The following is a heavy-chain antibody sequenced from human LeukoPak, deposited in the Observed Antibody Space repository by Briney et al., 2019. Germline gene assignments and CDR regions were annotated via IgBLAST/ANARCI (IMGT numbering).Heavy chain of an antibody. V-gene: IGHV4-61*02. CDR1: GGSIRSSSYY. J-gene: IGHJ3*02. Sequence: SETLSLTCTVSGGSIRSSSYYWGWIRQPAGKALEWIGRIYASGRTNYNPSLKSRVTISLDTSKNQFSLKLNSVTAADTAVYYCARGRYGDYVEALDIWGQGTMVTVSS. CDR3: ARGRYGDYVEALDI. CDR2: IYASGRT. D-gene: IGHD4-17*01.